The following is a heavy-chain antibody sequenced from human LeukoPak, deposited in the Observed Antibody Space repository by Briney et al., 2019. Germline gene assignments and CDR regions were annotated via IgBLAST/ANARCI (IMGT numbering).Heavy chain of an antibody. CDR1: GGSLSDNY. D-gene: IGHD2-15*01. CDR3: ARHPFATPFDY. CDR2: AYYSGHT. J-gene: IGHJ4*02. Sequence: SETLSLTCPVSGGSLSDNYWSWLRQPPGKGLEWIGYAYYSGHTNYNSSLKSRVTMSLDTSKSQFSLRLSSVTAADTAVYFCARHPFATPFDYWGPGTLVTVSS. V-gene: IGHV4-59*08.